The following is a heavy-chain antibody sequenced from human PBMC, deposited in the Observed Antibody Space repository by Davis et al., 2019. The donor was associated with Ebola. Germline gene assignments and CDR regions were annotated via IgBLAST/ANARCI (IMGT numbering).Heavy chain of an antibody. CDR2: ISGSGGST. J-gene: IGHJ3*02. Sequence: PGGSLRLSCAASGFTFSSYAMSWVRQAPGKGLEWVSGISGSGGSTYYADSVNGRFTISRDNSKNTLYLQMNSLRAEDTAIYYCAKDKNYDFWSGYPHDAFDIWGQGTMVTVSS. V-gene: IGHV3-23*01. CDR3: AKDKNYDFWSGYPHDAFDI. D-gene: IGHD3-3*01. CDR1: GFTFSSYA.